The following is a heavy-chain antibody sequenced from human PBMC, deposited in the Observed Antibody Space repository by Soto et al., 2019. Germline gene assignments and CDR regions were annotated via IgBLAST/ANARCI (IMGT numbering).Heavy chain of an antibody. CDR1: GFTFSSYG. Sequence: GGSLRLSCAASGFTFSSYGMHWVRQAPGKGLEWVAVIWYDGSNKYYADSVKGRFTISRDNSKNTLYLQMNSLRAEDTAVYYCARDPTYYDILTGPFDYWGQGTLVTVSS. D-gene: IGHD3-9*01. CDR3: ARDPTYYDILTGPFDY. J-gene: IGHJ4*02. V-gene: IGHV3-33*01. CDR2: IWYDGSNK.